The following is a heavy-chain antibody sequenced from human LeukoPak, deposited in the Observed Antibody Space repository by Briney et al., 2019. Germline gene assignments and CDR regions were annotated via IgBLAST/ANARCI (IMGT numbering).Heavy chain of an antibody. V-gene: IGHV3-48*01. CDR1: GFTLSSYS. Sequence: PGGSLRLSCAASGFTLSSYSMNWVRQAPGKGLEWISYINSDIYSNTIYYADSVKGRFTISRDNSKNTLYLQMSSLRAEDTAVYYCAKDPMYSSGWYFDYWGQGTLVTVSS. D-gene: IGHD6-19*01. CDR3: AKDPMYSSGWYFDY. CDR2: INSDIYSNTI. J-gene: IGHJ4*02.